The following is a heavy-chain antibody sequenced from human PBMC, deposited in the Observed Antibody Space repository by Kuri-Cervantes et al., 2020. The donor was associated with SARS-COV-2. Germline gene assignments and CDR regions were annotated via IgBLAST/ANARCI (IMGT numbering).Heavy chain of an antibody. CDR1: GFTFSNYN. CDR2: ISSGSTYI. D-gene: IGHD5-24*01. J-gene: IGHJ4*02. Sequence: GGSLRLSCAASGFTFSNYNMNWVRQAPGKGLEWVSSISSGSTYIYYADSVKGRFTISRDNAKNSLSLQLNSLRAENTAVYYCARDLKESKGMDFDYWGQGTLVTVSS. CDR3: ARDLKESKGMDFDY. V-gene: IGHV3-21*01.